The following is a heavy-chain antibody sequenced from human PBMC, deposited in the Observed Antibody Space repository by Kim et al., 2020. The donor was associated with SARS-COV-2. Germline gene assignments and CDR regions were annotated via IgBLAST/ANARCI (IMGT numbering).Heavy chain of an antibody. CDR1: GFTFSNAW. CDR2: IKSKTDGGTT. D-gene: IGHD3-3*01. V-gene: IGHV3-15*01. CDR3: TTGAPTIFGVVIDSDNVDV. J-gene: IGHJ6*04. Sequence: GGSLRLSCAASGFTFSNAWMSWVRQAPGKGLEWVGRIKSKTDGGTTDYAAPVKGRFTISRDDSKNTLYLQMNSLKTEDTAVYYCTTGAPTIFGVVIDSDNVDVWGKGTTVTVSS.